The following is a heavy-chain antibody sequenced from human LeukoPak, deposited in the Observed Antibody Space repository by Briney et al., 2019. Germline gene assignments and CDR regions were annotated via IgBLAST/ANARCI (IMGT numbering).Heavy chain of an antibody. J-gene: IGHJ4*02. CDR1: GFTFSSYS. V-gene: IGHV3-48*01. D-gene: IGHD3-10*01. Sequence: GGSLRLSCAASGFTFSSYSMNWVRQAPGKGLEWVSYISSSSSSIHYADSVKGRFTISRDNSKNTLYLQMNSLRAEDTAVYYCARDRLVRGVIFDYWGQGTLVTVSS. CDR2: ISSSSSSI. CDR3: ARDRLVRGVIFDY.